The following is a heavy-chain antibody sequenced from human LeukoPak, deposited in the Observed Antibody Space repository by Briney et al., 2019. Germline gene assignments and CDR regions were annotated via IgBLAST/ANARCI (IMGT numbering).Heavy chain of an antibody. CDR3: AKDHDYGGPDY. V-gene: IGHV3-64*01. CDR2: ITSDGRST. J-gene: IGHJ4*02. Sequence: GGSLRLSCAASGFTFAAHNMHWVRQAPGKGLQYVAGITSDGRSTFYGSSVKGRFIISRDNSRNTLYLQLGNLRTDDLAVYYCAKDHDYGGPDYWGQGTLVAV. D-gene: IGHD4-23*01. CDR1: GFTFAAHN.